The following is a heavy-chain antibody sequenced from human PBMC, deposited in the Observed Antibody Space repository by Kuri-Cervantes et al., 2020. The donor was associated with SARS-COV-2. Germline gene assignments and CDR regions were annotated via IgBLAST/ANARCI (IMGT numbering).Heavy chain of an antibody. CDR1: GLTFSSYA. Sequence: GESLKISCAASGLTFSSYAMSWVRQAPGKGLEWVSAISGSGGSTYYADSVKGRFTISRDNSKNTLYLQMNSLRAEDTAVYYCASPVCSNTSCYETAGYWGQGTLVTVSS. V-gene: IGHV3-23*01. CDR2: ISGSGGST. D-gene: IGHD2-2*01. J-gene: IGHJ4*02. CDR3: ASPVCSNTSCYETAGY.